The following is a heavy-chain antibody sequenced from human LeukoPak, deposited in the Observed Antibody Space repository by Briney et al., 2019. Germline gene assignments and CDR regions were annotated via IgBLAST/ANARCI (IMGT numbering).Heavy chain of an antibody. CDR1: GYTFTGYY. Sequence: ASVTVSCKASGYTFTGYYMHWVRQAPGQGLEWMGWINPNSGGTNYAQKFQGRVTMTRDTSISTAYMELSRLRSDDTAVYYCARALGYCSSTSCPSDYWGQGTLVTVSS. CDR2: INPNSGGT. D-gene: IGHD2-2*01. V-gene: IGHV1-2*02. J-gene: IGHJ4*02. CDR3: ARALGYCSSTSCPSDY.